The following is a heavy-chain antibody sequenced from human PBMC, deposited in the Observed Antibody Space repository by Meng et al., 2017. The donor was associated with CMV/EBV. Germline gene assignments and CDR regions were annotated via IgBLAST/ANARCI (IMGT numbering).Heavy chain of an antibody. CDR3: ARADIVVVSAAIRYYYYGMDV. D-gene: IGHD2-2*02. CDR2: INHSGST. V-gene: IGHV4-34*01. J-gene: IGHJ6*02. CDR1: GGSFSGYY. Sequence: SETLSLTCAVYGGSFSGYYWSWIRQPPGKGLEWIGEINHSGSTNYNPSLKSRVTISVDTSKNQFSLKLSSVTAADTAVYYCARADIVVVSAAIRYYYYGMDVWGQGTTVTVSS.